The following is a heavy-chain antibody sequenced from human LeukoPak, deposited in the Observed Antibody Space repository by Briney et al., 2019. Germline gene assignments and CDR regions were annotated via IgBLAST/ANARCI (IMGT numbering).Heavy chain of an antibody. CDR3: AKDTHGVPVTTAFDF. Sequence: GGSLRLSCAASGFTFSSYAMSWVRQAPGKGLEWVSAISGSGGSTYYADSVKGRFTISRDNSKNTLYLQMNSLRVEDTAVYYCAKDTHGVPVTTAFDFWGQGTLVTVSS. J-gene: IGHJ4*02. V-gene: IGHV3-23*01. CDR1: GFTFSSYA. CDR2: ISGSGGST. D-gene: IGHD4-17*01.